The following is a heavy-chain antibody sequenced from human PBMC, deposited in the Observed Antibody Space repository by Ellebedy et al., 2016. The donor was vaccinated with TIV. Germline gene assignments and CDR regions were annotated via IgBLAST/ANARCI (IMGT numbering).Heavy chain of an antibody. CDR3: ARSGGWYTPYDY. Sequence: MPSETLSLTCTVSGASIRGYYWSWIRQPPGKGLEWIGSIYSSGSVEYNPSLKSRVTMSVDTSRGQFSLRLNSVPAADTAVYYCARSGGWYTPYDYWGQGTLVTVSS. CDR1: GASIRGYY. D-gene: IGHD6-19*01. CDR2: IYSSGSV. J-gene: IGHJ4*02. V-gene: IGHV4-59*01.